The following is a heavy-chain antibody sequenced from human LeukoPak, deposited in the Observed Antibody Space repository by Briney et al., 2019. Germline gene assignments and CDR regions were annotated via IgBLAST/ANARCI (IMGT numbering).Heavy chain of an antibody. CDR3: AKAPVTTCRGAFCYPFDY. V-gene: IGHV3-23*01. J-gene: IGHJ4*02. Sequence: GGSLRLSCAASGFTLSSYAMSWVRQAPGKGLEWVSAISDTGNTYHADSVKGRFTISRDSSKNTLFFQMNRLRPEDAAVYYCAKAPVTTCRGAFCYPFDYWGLGTLVTVSS. D-gene: IGHD2-15*01. CDR2: ISDTGNT. CDR1: GFTLSSYA.